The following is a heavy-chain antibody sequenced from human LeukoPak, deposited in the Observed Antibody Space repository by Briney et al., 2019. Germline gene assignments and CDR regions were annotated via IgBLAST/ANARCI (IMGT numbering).Heavy chain of an antibody. J-gene: IGHJ4*02. V-gene: IGHV3-30*02. CDR3: ARDEEYYGSGSYIY. D-gene: IGHD3-10*01. CDR1: GFTFSSYG. Sequence: GGSLRLSCAASGFTFSSYGMHWVRQAPGKGLEWVAFIRYDGSNKYYADSVKGRFTISRDNSKNTLYLQMNSLRAEDTAVYYCARDEEYYGSGSYIYWGQGTLVTVSS. CDR2: IRYDGSNK.